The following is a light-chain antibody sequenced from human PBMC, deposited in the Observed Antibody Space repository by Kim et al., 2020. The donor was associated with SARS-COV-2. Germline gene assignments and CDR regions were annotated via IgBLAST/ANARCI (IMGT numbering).Light chain of an antibody. CDR1: QDITSY. CDR2: AAS. CDR3: QQSHSIPDT. J-gene: IGKJ2*01. V-gene: IGKV1-39*01. Sequence: DIQMTQSPSSLSASVGDRVTITCRASQDITSYLNWYQHKPGKAPRLLIYAASSLQGGVPSRFSGSGSGTDFTLTITSLQPEDFATFYCQQSHSIPDTFGRGTKLEI.